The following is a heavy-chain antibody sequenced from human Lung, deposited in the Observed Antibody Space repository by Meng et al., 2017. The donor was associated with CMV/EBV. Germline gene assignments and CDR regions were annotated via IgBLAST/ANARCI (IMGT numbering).Heavy chain of an antibody. V-gene: IGHV3-23*01. CDR2: VTGGGGST. CDR3: AKGNAEYCSGARCYAFDY. CDR1: GFTFSSYA. D-gene: IGHD2-2*01. J-gene: IGHJ4*02. Sequence: SCAASGFTFSSYAMTWVRQAPGKGLEWVSVVTGGGGSTYYADSVKGRFTISRDNSENALYLQMNSLRVEDTAIYYCAKGNAEYCSGARCYAFDYWXQGTLVTGS.